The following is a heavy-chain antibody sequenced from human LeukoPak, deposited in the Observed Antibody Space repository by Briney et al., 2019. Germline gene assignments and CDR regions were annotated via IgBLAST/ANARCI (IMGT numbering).Heavy chain of an antibody. CDR2: IYPGDSDT. V-gene: IGHV5-51*01. D-gene: IGHD6-13*01. Sequence: GESLKISCKGSGYSFTSYWIGWVRQMPGKGLEWTGIIYPGDSDTRYSPSFQGQVTISADKSISTAYLQWSSLKASDTAMYYCARRIIAAAGDFDYWGQGTLVTVSS. J-gene: IGHJ4*02. CDR3: ARRIIAAAGDFDY. CDR1: GYSFTSYW.